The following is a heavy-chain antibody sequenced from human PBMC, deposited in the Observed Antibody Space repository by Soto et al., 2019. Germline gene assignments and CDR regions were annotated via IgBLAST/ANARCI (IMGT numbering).Heavy chain of an antibody. CDR1: GYRFTDYW. CDR3: ARALRQDHFNCFDP. V-gene: IGHV5-51*01. Sequence: GESPKISCKGSGYRFTDYWIDWVRQMPGKGLEWMGIIYPGDSDTTYSPSFKGQVSISADKSVSTDYLQWISLKAYDAAMYHCARALRQDHFNCFDPWGQVTLVTVSS. J-gene: IGHJ5*01. CDR2: IYPGDSDT. D-gene: IGHD3-3*02.